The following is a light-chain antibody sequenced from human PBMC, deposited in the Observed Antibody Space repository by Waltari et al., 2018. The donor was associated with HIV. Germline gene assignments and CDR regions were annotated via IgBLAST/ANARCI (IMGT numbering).Light chain of an antibody. CDR1: SPVLSISNNENY. CDR3: QQFYGSPLT. J-gene: IGKJ1*01. CDR2: WGS. Sequence: IILTQSPAFLAVSLGDRATINCTSSSPVLSISNNENYLVWYQHKPGQSPKLIRKWGSGRQSGVPDRFRGSGSGTDFSLTITSLEAEDVGVYYCQQFYGSPLTFGQGTKVE. V-gene: IGKV4-1*01.